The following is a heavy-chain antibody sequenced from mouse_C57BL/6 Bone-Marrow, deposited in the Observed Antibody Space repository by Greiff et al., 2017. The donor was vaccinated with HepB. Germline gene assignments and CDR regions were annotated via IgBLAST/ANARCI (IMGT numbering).Heavy chain of an antibody. J-gene: IGHJ1*03. CDR1: GYTFTSYW. CDR2: INPSNGGT. V-gene: IGHV1-53*01. D-gene: IGHD1-1*01. CDR3: ARSKDYGSSYVGDFDV. Sequence: QVQLQQPGTELVKPGASVKLSCKASGYTFTSYWMHWVKQRPGQGLEWIGNINPSNGGTNYNEKFKSKATLTVDKSSSTAYMQLSSLTSEDSAVYYCARSKDYGSSYVGDFDVWGTGTTVTVSS.